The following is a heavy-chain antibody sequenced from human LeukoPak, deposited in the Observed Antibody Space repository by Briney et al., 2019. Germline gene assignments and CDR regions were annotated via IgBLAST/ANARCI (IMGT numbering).Heavy chain of an antibody. V-gene: IGHV3-30-3*01. CDR1: GFTFSRYA. Sequence: GRSLRLSCGASGFTFSRYAMNWVRQAPGQGLEWVAIISYGGNNQYYAESVKGRFTISRDNTKNTVYLQMNSLRPEDTAVYYCARALDSSGYYYYFDYWGQGALVTASS. J-gene: IGHJ4*02. CDR2: ISYGGNNQ. D-gene: IGHD3-22*01. CDR3: ARALDSSGYYYYFDY.